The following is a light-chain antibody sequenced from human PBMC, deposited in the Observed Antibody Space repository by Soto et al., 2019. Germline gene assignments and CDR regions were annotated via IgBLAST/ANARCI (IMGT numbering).Light chain of an antibody. CDR3: QQYYSYPCT. V-gene: IGKV1-8*01. CDR1: QGISSY. Sequence: AIRMTQSPSSFSASTGDRVTITCRASQGISSYLAWYQQKPGKAPKLLIYAASTLQSGVPSRFSGSGSGTDFTLTISCLQSEDFATYHCQQYYSYPCTFGPGTKVDIK. CDR2: AAS. J-gene: IGKJ3*01.